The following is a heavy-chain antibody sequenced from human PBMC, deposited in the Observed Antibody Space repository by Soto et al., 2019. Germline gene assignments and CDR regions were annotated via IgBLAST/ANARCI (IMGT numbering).Heavy chain of an antibody. CDR2: IYTGGTT. CDR3: ARVFDAFDI. CDR1: GFIVSSNY. V-gene: IGHV3-53*01. Sequence: PGGALRLSCAASGFIVSSNYMTWVRQAPGKGLEWVSVIYTGGTTKYADSVKGRFTISRDNSKNMLYLQMNSLRAGDTAVYYCARVFDAFDIWGQGTMVTVSS. J-gene: IGHJ3*02.